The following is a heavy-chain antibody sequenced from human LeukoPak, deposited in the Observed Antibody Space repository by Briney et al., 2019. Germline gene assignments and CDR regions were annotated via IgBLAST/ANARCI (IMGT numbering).Heavy chain of an antibody. CDR1: GFTVSSNY. Sequence: GGSLRLSCAASGFTVSSNYMSWVRQAPGKGLEWVSVIYSGGSTYYADSVKGRFTISRHNSKNTLYLQMSSLRAEDTAVYYCARGSSSYFFDYWGQGTLVTVSS. CDR2: IYSGGST. CDR3: ARGSSSYFFDY. D-gene: IGHD3-10*01. J-gene: IGHJ4*02. V-gene: IGHV3-53*04.